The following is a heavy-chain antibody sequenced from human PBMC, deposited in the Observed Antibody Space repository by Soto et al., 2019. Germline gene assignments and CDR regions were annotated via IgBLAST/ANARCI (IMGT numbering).Heavy chain of an antibody. CDR1: GFTFSSYG. CDR3: ARYGDQKYYGMDV. V-gene: IGHV3-33*01. CDR2: IWYDGSNK. Sequence: GGSLRLSCAASGFTFSSYGMHWVRQAPGKGLEWVAVIWYDGSNKYYADSVKGRFTISRDNSKNTLYLQMNSLRAEDTAVYYCARYGDQKYYGMDVWGQGTTVTVSS. J-gene: IGHJ6*02. D-gene: IGHD4-17*01.